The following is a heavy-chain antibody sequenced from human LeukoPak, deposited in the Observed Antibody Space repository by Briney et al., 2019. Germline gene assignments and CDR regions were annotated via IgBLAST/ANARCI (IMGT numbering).Heavy chain of an antibody. V-gene: IGHV4-30-4*01. D-gene: IGHD3-22*01. J-gene: IGHJ4*02. Sequence: SQTLSLTCTVSGGSISSGDYYWSWIRQPPGKGLEWVGCIYYSGSTYYNPSLKSRVTISVDTSKNQFSLKLSSVTAADTAVYYCARLYYYDSSGYTALYYFDYWGQGTLVTVSS. CDR2: IYYSGST. CDR3: ARLYYYDSSGYTALYYFDY. CDR1: GGSISSGDYY.